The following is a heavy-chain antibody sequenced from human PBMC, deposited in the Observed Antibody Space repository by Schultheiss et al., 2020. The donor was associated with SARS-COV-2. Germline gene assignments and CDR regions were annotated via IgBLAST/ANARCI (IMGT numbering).Heavy chain of an antibody. V-gene: IGHV3-23*01. CDR2: ISGSGGST. CDR3: AKDSSSWLSYYYYMDV. D-gene: IGHD6-13*01. J-gene: IGHJ6*03. Sequence: GESLKISCAASGFTFSSYWMSWVRQAPGKGQAWVSAISGSGGSTYYADSVKGPFTISRDNSKNTLYLQMNSMRAEDTAVYYCAKDSSSWLSYYYYMDVWGKGTTVTVSS. CDR1: GFTFSSYW.